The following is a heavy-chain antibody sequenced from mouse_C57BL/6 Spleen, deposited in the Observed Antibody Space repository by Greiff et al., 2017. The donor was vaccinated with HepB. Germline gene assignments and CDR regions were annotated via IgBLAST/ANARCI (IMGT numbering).Heavy chain of an antibody. D-gene: IGHD3-2*02. Sequence: QVQLKQPGAELVMPGASVKLSCKASGYTFTSYWMHWVKQRPGQGLEWIGEIDPSDSYTNYNQKFKGKSTLTVDKSSITAYMQLSSLKSEDSAVYYCAKGYSSGYFDYWGQGTTLTVSS. J-gene: IGHJ2*01. CDR2: IDPSDSYT. CDR1: GYTFTSYW. V-gene: IGHV1-69*01. CDR3: AKGYSSGYFDY.